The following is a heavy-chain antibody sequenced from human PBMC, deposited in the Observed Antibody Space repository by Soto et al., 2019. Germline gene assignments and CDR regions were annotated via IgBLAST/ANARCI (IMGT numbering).Heavy chain of an antibody. CDR3: ARDRDAYNHFYX. V-gene: IGHV1-69*06. CDR1: GGTFSSYA. Sequence: AVKVSSKASGGTFSSYAISWVRQAPGQGLEWMGVIIPIFGTANYAQKFQGRVTITADKSTSTAYMELSSLRSEDTAVYWCARDRDAYNHFYXWGQGTSVTVSX. CDR2: IIPIFGTA. D-gene: IGHD1-1*01. J-gene: IGHJ4*02.